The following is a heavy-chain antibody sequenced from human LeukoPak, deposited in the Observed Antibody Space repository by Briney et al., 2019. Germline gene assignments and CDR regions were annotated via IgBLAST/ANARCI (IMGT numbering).Heavy chain of an antibody. D-gene: IGHD6-6*01. Sequence: PTASVKVSCKASGYTFTGYYMHWVRQAPGQGLEWMGWINPNSGGTNYAQKFQGRVTMTRDKSTSTVYMEVGSLRSEDTAVYYCARDTGYSSSSDYWGQGALVTVSS. V-gene: IGHV1-2*02. CDR3: ARDTGYSSSSDY. CDR1: GYTFTGYY. J-gene: IGHJ4*02. CDR2: INPNSGGT.